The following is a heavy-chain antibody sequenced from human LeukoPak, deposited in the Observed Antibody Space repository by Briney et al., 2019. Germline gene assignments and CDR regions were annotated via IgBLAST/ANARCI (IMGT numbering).Heavy chain of an antibody. CDR2: ISYDGSNK. V-gene: IGHV3-30-3*01. CDR3: ARDEGESGCLDY. Sequence: PGGSLRLSCAASGFTFSSYPMHWVRQAPGKGLEWVAVISYDGSNKYHADSVNSRFTISRDNSKNTLYLQMNSLRVEDTAVYYRARDEGESGCLDYWGQGTLVTVSS. D-gene: IGHD1-26*01. CDR1: GFTFSSYP. J-gene: IGHJ4*02.